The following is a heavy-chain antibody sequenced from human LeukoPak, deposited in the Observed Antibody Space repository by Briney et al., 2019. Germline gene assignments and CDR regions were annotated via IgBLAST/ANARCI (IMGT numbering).Heavy chain of an antibody. CDR2: INPNSGGT. J-gene: IGHJ4*02. CDR1: GYNFSGYY. Sequence: ASVKVSCKASGYNFSGYYMHWVRQAPGQGLEWMGWINPNSGGTNYAQKFQGRVTMTRDTSIRTAYMELSRLRSDDTAVYYCASGAEYCGGDCYDKYYFDYWGQGTLVTVSS. V-gene: IGHV1-2*02. D-gene: IGHD2-21*02. CDR3: ASGAEYCGGDCYDKYYFDY.